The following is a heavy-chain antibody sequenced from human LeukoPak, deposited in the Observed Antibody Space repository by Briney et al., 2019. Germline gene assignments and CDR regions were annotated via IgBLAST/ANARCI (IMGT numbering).Heavy chain of an antibody. CDR3: ARGKWEPLDY. D-gene: IGHD1-26*01. V-gene: IGHV3-48*03. CDR1: GGSISSYY. J-gene: IGHJ4*02. CDR2: ISSSGRTK. Sequence: LSLTCTVSGGSISSYYWSWVRQAPGKGLEWVSYISSSGRTKYYADSVKGRFTISRDNAKNSLYLQMNSLRAEDTAVYYCARGKWEPLDYWGQGTLVTVSS.